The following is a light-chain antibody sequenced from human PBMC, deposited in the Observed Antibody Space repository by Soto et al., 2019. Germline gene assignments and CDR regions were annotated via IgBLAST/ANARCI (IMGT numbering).Light chain of an antibody. J-gene: IGLJ1*01. CDR1: SSDVGGYNF. CDR3: SSYTSSSTPYV. Sequence: QSALTQPASVSGSPGQSITISCTGTSSDVGGYNFVSWYQQRPGKAPKLMIFDVSNRPSGVSNRFSASKSGDTASLTISGLQAEDEADYYCSSYTSSSTPYVFGTGTKVTVL. V-gene: IGLV2-14*01. CDR2: DVS.